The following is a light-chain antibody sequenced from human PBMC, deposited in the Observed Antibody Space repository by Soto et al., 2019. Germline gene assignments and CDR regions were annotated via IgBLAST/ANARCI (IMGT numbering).Light chain of an antibody. Sequence: QSVLTQPPSVSGAPGQRVTISCTGSSSDIGAGYDVHWYQQLPGTAPKLLIYGNINRPSGVPDRFSGSTSGTSASLAITGLHAEDEADYYCQSHDSSLSGYVFGTGTKVTVL. V-gene: IGLV1-40*01. CDR2: GNI. J-gene: IGLJ1*01. CDR1: SSDIGAGYD. CDR3: QSHDSSLSGYV.